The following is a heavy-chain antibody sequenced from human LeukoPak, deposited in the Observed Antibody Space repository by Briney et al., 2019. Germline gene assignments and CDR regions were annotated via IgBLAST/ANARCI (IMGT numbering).Heavy chain of an antibody. CDR2: IYYSGST. D-gene: IGHD3-10*01. CDR3: ARVIGSGSYYSPL. CDR1: GGSISSSSYY. J-gene: IGHJ4*02. V-gene: IGHV4-39*07. Sequence: PSETLSLTCTVSGGSISSSSYYWGWIRQPPGKGLEWIGSIYYSGSTYYNPSLKSRVTISVDTSKNQFSLKLSSVTAADTAVYYCARVIGSGSYYSPLWGQGTLVTVSS.